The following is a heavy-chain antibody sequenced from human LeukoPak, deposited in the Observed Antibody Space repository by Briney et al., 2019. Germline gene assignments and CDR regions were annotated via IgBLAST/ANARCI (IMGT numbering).Heavy chain of an antibody. CDR2: ISAYNGNT. J-gene: IGHJ4*02. D-gene: IGHD3-22*01. CDR1: GYTFTSYG. CDR3: AMGGYYYDSSAPSRFDY. V-gene: IGHV1-18*01. Sequence: GASVKVSCKASGYTFTSYGISWVRQAPGQGLEWMGWISAYNGNTNYAQKLQGRVTMTTDTSTSTAYMELRSLRSDDTAVYYCAMGGYYYDSSAPSRFDYWGQGTLVTVSS.